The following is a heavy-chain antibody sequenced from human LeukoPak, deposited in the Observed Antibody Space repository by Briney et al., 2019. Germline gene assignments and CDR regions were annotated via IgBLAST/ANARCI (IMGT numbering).Heavy chain of an antibody. CDR3: ARMGPYTVTTYNWFDP. CDR2: INHSGST. J-gene: IGHJ5*02. CDR1: GGSFSGYY. Sequence: TSSETLSLTCAVYGGSFSGYYWSWIRQPPGKGLEWIGEINHSGSTNYNPSLKSRVTISVDTSKNQFSLKLSSVTAADTAVYYCARMGPYTVTTYNWFDPWGQGTLVTVSS. D-gene: IGHD4-17*01. V-gene: IGHV4-34*01.